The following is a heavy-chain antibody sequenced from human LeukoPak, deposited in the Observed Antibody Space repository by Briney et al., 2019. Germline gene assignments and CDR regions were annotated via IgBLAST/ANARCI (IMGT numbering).Heavy chain of an antibody. CDR3: ARVMSSHAIYGSGSYYFDY. J-gene: IGHJ4*02. CDR1: GFTFSDYY. V-gene: IGHV3-11*06. CDR2: ISSSSSYT. D-gene: IGHD3-10*01. Sequence: GGSLRLSCAASGFTFSDYYMSWIRQAPGKGLEWVSYISSSSSYTNYADSVKGRFTISRDNAKNSLYLQMNSRRAEDTAVYYCARVMSSHAIYGSGSYYFDYWGQGTLATVSS.